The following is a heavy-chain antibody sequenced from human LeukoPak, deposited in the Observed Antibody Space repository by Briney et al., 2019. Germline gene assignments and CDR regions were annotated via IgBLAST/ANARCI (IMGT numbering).Heavy chain of an antibody. CDR1: GYTFTGYY. J-gene: IGHJ4*02. D-gene: IGHD6-19*01. V-gene: IGHV1-2*02. CDR2: INPNSGGT. Sequence: ASVTVSCTASGYTFTGYYMHWVRQAPGQGLEWMGWINPNSGGTNYAQKFQGRVTMTRDTSISTAYMELSRLRSDDTAVYYCARGSGWKFAHYFDYWGQGTLVTVSS. CDR3: ARGSGWKFAHYFDY.